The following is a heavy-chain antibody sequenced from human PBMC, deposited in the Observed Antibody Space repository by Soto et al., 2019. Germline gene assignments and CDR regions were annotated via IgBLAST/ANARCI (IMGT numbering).Heavy chain of an antibody. Sequence: SETLSLTCTVSGGSISSYYWSWIRQPPGKGLEWIGYIYYSGSTNYNPSLKSRVTISVDTSKNQFSLKLSSVTAADTAVYYCARHFPSKAARVPTTFGGYMDVWGKGTTVTVSS. D-gene: IGHD6-6*01. CDR1: GGSISSYY. V-gene: IGHV4-59*08. J-gene: IGHJ6*03. CDR2: IYYSGST. CDR3: ARHFPSKAARVPTTFGGYMDV.